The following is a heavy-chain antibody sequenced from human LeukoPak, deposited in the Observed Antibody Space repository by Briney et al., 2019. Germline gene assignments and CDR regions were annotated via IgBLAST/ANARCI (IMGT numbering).Heavy chain of an antibody. J-gene: IGHJ3*02. CDR1: GFTFSSYW. V-gene: IGHV3-74*01. CDR3: ARGLRFLEWSDAFDI. D-gene: IGHD3-3*01. CDR2: INSDGSST. Sequence: GGSLRLSCAASGFTFSSYWMHWVRQAPGKGLVWVSRINSDGSSTSYADSVKGRFTISRDNSKNTLYLQMNSLRAEDTAVYYCARGLRFLEWSDAFDIWGQGTMVTVSS.